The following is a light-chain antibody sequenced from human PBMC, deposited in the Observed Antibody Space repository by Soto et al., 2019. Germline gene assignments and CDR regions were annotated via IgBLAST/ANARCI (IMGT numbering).Light chain of an antibody. CDR1: QSVNNN. CDR3: QKYSSGPGM. CDR2: GAS. V-gene: IGKV3-15*01. Sequence: QSVNNNLAWYQQRPGQAPRLLIHGASTRATGIPARFSGIGSGTEFTRSISSLHSEDVVANYGQKYSSGPGMFGEGTKVDIK. J-gene: IGKJ1*01.